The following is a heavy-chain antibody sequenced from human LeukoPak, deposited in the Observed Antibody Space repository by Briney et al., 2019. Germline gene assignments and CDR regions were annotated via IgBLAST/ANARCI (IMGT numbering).Heavy chain of an antibody. Sequence: PGRSLRLSCAASGFTFDDYAMHWVRQAPGKGLEWVSGISWNSGSLGYADSVKGRFNISRDNAKNSLYLQMNSLRAEDTALYYCAKAPGPTGMFDPWGQGTLVTVSS. CDR1: GFTFDDYA. CDR2: ISWNSGSL. J-gene: IGHJ5*02. V-gene: IGHV3-9*01. D-gene: IGHD3-10*01. CDR3: AKAPGPTGMFDP.